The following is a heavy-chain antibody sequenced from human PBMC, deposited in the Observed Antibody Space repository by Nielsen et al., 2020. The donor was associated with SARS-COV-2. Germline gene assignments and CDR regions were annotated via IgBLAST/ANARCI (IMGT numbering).Heavy chain of an antibody. CDR3: ARDRGNNYGMDV. D-gene: IGHD5-12*01. Sequence: GSLRLSCAVYGGSFSGYYWSWIRQPPGKGLEWIGHINYNGSTRYNPSLKSRVIMPIDTSKNQFSLMLSSVTAADTAVYYCARDRGNNYGMDVWGHGTTVTVSS. CDR1: GGSFSGYY. CDR2: INYNGST. V-gene: IGHV4-34*01. J-gene: IGHJ6*02.